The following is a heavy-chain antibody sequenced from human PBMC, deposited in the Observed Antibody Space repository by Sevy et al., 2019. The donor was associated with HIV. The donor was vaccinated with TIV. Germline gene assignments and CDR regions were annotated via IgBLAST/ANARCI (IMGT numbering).Heavy chain of an antibody. J-gene: IGHJ4*02. CDR1: GGSFSGYY. V-gene: IGHV4-34*01. CDR2: INHSGST. Sequence: SETLSLTCAVYGGSFSGYYWSWIRQPPGKGLEWIGEINHSGSTNYNPSLKSRVTISVDTSKNQFSLKLSSVTAADTAVYYCARADRDGYNGTDYWGQGTLVIVSS. D-gene: IGHD5-12*01. CDR3: ARADRDGYNGTDY.